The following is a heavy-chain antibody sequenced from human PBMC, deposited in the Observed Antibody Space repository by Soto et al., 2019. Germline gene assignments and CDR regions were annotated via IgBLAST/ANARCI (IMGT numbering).Heavy chain of an antibody. V-gene: IGHV1-8*01. D-gene: IGHD4-17*01. CDR1: GYTFSSYD. Sequence: ASVKVSCKASGYTFSSYDINWVRQATGQGLEWMGWVNPNSGNTGYAQKFQGRVTMTRNISMSTAYMELSSLRSEDTAVYYCARGLGDYATNWFDPWGQGTLLTVSS. CDR3: ARGLGDYATNWFDP. J-gene: IGHJ5*02. CDR2: VNPNSGNT.